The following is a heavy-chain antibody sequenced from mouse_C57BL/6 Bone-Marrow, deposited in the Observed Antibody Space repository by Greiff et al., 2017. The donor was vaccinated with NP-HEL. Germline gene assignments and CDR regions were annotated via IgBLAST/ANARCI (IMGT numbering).Heavy chain of an antibody. Sequence: QVQLKQSGPELVKPGASVKLSCKASGYTFTSYDINWVKQRPGQGLEWIGWIYPRDGSTKYNEKFKGKATLTVDTSSSTAYMELHSLTSEDSAVYFCAGGTYDYDECYAMDYWGQGTSVTVSS. CDR1: GYTFTSYD. V-gene: IGHV1-85*01. J-gene: IGHJ4*01. CDR2: IYPRDGST. D-gene: IGHD2-4*01. CDR3: AGGTYDYDECYAMDY.